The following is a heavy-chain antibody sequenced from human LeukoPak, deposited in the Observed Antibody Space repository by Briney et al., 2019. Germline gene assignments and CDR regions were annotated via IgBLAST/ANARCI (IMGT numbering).Heavy chain of an antibody. CDR1: GFTFSSYS. D-gene: IGHD3-10*01. V-gene: IGHV3-23*01. CDR3: AKGARWGSGSYYTNWFDP. CDR2: ISDSGGST. Sequence: GGSLRLSCAASGFTFSSYSMSWVRQAPGKGLEWVSAISDSGGSTYYAPSVKGPFTISRDNSKNTLYLQMNSLRDEDTAVYYCAKGARWGSGSYYTNWFDPWGQGTLVTVSS. J-gene: IGHJ5*02.